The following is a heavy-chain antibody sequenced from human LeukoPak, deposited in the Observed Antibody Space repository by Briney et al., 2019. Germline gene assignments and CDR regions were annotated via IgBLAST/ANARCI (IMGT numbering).Heavy chain of an antibody. CDR3: ARKTPRLWFGATASETYDY. D-gene: IGHD3-10*01. Sequence: ASVKVSCKASGYTFTSYYMHWVRQAPGQGLEWMGIINPSGGSTSYAQKFQGRVTMTRDMSTSTVYMELSSLRSEDTAVYYCARKTPRLWFGATASETYDYWGQGTLVTVSS. CDR2: INPSGGST. V-gene: IGHV1-46*01. J-gene: IGHJ4*02. CDR1: GYTFTSYY.